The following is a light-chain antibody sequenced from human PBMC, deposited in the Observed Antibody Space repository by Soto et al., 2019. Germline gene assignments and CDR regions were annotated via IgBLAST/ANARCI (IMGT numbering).Light chain of an antibody. CDR2: GAS. CDR3: QQYKNYIP. CDR1: QSVSSN. J-gene: IGKJ5*01. Sequence: EMVMTQSPATLSVSPGGRATLSCRASQSVSSNLAWYQHKPGQAPRLLIYGASTRSTGVPARFSGGGSETEFTPTISSLQSEDFAVYYCQQYKNYIPFGQGTRLEIK. V-gene: IGKV3-15*01.